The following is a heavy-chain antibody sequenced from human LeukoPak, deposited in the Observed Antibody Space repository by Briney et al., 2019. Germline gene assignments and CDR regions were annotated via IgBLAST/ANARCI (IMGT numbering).Heavy chain of an antibody. J-gene: IGHJ6*02. CDR3: AKGPDSSDYDYYYGIVV. Sequence: PGGSLGLPRAASGFTVSSNYMRWVRQAPGKGLEWVSIIYSGGTTYYADSVKGRFTISRHNSENTLYLQMNSLRGEDTAVYYCAKGPDSSDYDYYYGIVVGGQRTTETVSS. CDR1: GFTVSSNY. CDR2: IYSGGTT. D-gene: IGHD3-22*01. V-gene: IGHV3-53*04.